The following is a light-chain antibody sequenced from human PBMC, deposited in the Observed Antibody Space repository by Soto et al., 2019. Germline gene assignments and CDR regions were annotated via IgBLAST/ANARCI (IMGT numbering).Light chain of an antibody. CDR3: QLYESSPT. J-gene: IGKJ1*01. CDR2: GAS. V-gene: IGKV3-20*01. Sequence: ETVLTQSPGTLSLSAGERATLSCRASQSVASGYLVWYQQKPGQTPTVPIYGASTRAAGIPDRFSGSGSGTDFTLTISRLEPEDFAVYYCQLYESSPTFGQGTKVDIK. CDR1: QSVASGY.